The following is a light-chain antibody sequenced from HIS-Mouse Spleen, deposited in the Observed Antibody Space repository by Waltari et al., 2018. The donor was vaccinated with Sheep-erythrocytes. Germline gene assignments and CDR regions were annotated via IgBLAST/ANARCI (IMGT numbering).Light chain of an antibody. Sequence: QSARTQPASVSGSPGQSITISCTGTSSEVGSYNHVSWYQQHPGQAPKLMIYEGSKRRSGVSNRFSGSKSGNTVSLTISGLQAEDEADYYCCSYAGSSTFHVVFGGGTKLTVL. J-gene: IGLJ2*01. CDR2: EGS. CDR1: SSEVGSYNH. V-gene: IGLV2-23*03. CDR3: CSYAGSSTFHVV.